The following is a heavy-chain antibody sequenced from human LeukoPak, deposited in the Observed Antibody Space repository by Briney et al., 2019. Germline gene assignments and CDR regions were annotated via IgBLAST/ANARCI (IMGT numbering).Heavy chain of an antibody. J-gene: IGHJ6*03. CDR1: GWSFSGYY. V-gene: IGHV4-34*01. CDR2: INHSGST. CDR3: ARTEARYGSGNYYMDV. Sequence: SETLSLTCAVYGWSFSGYYWSWIRQPPGQGLEWIGEINHSGSTNYNPSLKSRVTISVDTSKNQFSLKLSSVTAADTAVYYCARTEARYGSGNYYMDVWGKGTTVTVSS. D-gene: IGHD3-10*01.